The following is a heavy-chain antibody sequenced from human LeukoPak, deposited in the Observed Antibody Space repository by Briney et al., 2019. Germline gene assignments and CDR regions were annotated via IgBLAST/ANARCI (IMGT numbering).Heavy chain of an antibody. V-gene: IGHV4-31*03. CDR1: GGSISSGSYY. D-gene: IGHD6-19*01. J-gene: IGHJ4*02. CDR3: ARGRQWLVTSN. CDR2: IYYSGST. Sequence: TSETLSLTCTVSGGSISSGSYYWSWIRQHPGKGLEWIGYIYYSGSTYYNPSLKSRVTISVDTSKNQFSLKLSSVTAADTAVYYCARGRQWLVTSNWGQGTLVTVSS.